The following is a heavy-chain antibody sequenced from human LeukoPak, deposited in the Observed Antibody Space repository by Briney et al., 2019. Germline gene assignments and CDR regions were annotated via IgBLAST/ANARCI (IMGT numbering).Heavy chain of an antibody. D-gene: IGHD4-17*01. CDR3: ARSKVGIYGYFIDS. CDR1: SGSISTYY. CDR2: ISNSASII. V-gene: IGHV3-11*04. J-gene: IGHJ4*02. Sequence: LSLTCSVSSGSISTYYWTWIRQAPGKGLEWVSYISNSASIIYYADSVKGRFTISRDNAKNSLYLQMNGLRADDAAIYYCARSKVGIYGYFIDSWGPGDLVTVSS.